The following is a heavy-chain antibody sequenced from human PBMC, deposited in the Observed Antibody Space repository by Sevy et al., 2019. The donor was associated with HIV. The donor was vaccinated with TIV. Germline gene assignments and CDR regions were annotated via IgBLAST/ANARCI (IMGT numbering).Heavy chain of an antibody. V-gene: IGHV3-30-3*01. CDR1: GFTFSSYA. CDR3: ARDQHDYAGNLRTGWFDP. CDR2: ISYDGSNK. D-gene: IGHD4-17*01. Sequence: GGTLRLSCAASGFTFSSYAMHWVRQAPGKGLEWVAVISYDGSNKYYADSVKGRFPISRDNSKNTLYLQVKSLRTEDTAVYYCARDQHDYAGNLRTGWFDPWGQGTLVTVSS. J-gene: IGHJ5*02.